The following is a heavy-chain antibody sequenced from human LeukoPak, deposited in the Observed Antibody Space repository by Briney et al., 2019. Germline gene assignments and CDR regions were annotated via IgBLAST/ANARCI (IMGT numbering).Heavy chain of an antibody. CDR1: GFTFSDYY. CDR2: ISSSGSTI. CDR3: AKDHHHWIPFDY. D-gene: IGHD1-1*01. Sequence: GGSLRLSCAASGFTFSDYYMSWIRQAPGKGLEWASYISSSGSTIYYADSVKGRFTISRDNAKNSLYLQMNSLRAEDTAVYYCAKDHHHWIPFDYWGQGTLVTVSS. V-gene: IGHV3-11*01. J-gene: IGHJ4*02.